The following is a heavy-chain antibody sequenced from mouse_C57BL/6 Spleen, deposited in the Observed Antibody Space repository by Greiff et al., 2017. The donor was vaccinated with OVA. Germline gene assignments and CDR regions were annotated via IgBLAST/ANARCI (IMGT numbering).Heavy chain of an antibody. V-gene: IGHV1-15*01. J-gene: IGHJ2*01. Sequence: QVQLKESGAELVRPGASVTLSCKASGYTFTDYEMHWVKQTPVHGLEWIGAIDPETGGTAYNQKFKGKAILTADKSSSTAYMELRSLTSEDSAVYYCTRGGYEYFDYWGQGTTLTVSS. CDR1: GYTFTDYE. D-gene: IGHD2-2*01. CDR2: IDPETGGT. CDR3: TRGGYEYFDY.